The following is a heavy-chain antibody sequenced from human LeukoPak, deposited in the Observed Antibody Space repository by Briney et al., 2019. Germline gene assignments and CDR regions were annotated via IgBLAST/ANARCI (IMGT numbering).Heavy chain of an antibody. Sequence: ASVKVSCKASGYTFTSYGISWVRQAPGQGLEWMGWISAYNGNTNYAQKLQGSVTMTTDTSTSTAYMELRSLRSDDTAVYYCARDTRLRFLGWLLSGDGGEYYFDYWGQGTLVTVSS. D-gene: IGHD3-3*01. J-gene: IGHJ4*02. CDR3: ARDTRLRFLGWLLSGDGGEYYFDY. V-gene: IGHV1-18*01. CDR1: GYTFTSYG. CDR2: ISAYNGNT.